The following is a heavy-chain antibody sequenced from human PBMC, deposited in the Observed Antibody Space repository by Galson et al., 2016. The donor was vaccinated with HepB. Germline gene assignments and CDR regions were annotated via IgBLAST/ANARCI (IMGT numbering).Heavy chain of an antibody. V-gene: IGHV5-10-1*01. J-gene: IGHJ4*02. D-gene: IGHD3-22*01. CDR3: AAPHRSSGYYSPGDF. Sequence: QSGAEVKKPGESLRISCKASGSSFTFYWINWVRQMPGKGLQWMGRIDPSDSYTNYNPSFQGPVTFSVDKSTSTAYLQWSSLRPSATAMYYCAAPHRSSGYYSPGDFWGQGTLVTVSS. CDR2: IDPSDSYT. CDR1: GSSFTFYW.